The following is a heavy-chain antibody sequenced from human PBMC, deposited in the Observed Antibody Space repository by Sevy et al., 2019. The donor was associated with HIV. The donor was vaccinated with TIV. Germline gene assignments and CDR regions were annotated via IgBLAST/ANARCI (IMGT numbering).Heavy chain of an antibody. CDR3: ARRPTSTGPPRFDY. D-gene: IGHD2-8*02. V-gene: IGHV3-11*06. J-gene: IGHJ4*02. CDR1: GFIFSDYN. CDR2: ISSTSTDT. Sequence: GGSLRLSCAASGFIFSDYNMGWIRQAPGKGLEWVSYISSTSTDTKYADSVKGRFTISRDNAKNSLFLQMNSLRAEDTAVYYCARRPTSTGPPRFDYWGQGTLVTVSS.